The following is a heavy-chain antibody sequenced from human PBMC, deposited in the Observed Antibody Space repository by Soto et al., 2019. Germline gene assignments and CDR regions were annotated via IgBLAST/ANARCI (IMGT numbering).Heavy chain of an antibody. D-gene: IGHD3-9*01. V-gene: IGHV3-30*18. Sequence: LRLSCAASGFTFSSYGMHWVRQAPGKGLEWVAVISYDGSNKYYADSVKGRFTISRDNSKNTLYLQMNSLRAEDTAVYYCAKDILRYFDWSKEGDNWFDPWGQGTLVTVSS. CDR2: ISYDGSNK. J-gene: IGHJ5*02. CDR1: GFTFSSYG. CDR3: AKDILRYFDWSKEGDNWFDP.